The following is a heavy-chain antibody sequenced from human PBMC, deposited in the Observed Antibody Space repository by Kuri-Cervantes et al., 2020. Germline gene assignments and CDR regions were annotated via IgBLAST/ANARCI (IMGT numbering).Heavy chain of an antibody. CDR3: ARDSQQLVRAFDI. V-gene: IGHV3-33*01. D-gene: IGHD6-13*01. J-gene: IGHJ3*02. CDR2: IWYDGSNK. CDR1: GFTFSSYG. Sequence: GESLKISCAASGFTFSSYGMHWVRQAPGKGLEWVAVIWYDGSNKYYADSVKGRFTISRDNSKNTLYLQMNSLRAEDTAVYYCARDSQQLVRAFDIWGQGTMVTVSS.